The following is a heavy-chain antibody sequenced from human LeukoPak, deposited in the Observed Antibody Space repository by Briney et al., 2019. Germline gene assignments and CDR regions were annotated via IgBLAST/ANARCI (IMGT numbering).Heavy chain of an antibody. Sequence: SETLSLTCAVSGGSISSSTWWTWVRQPPGKGLEWIGEIYHSESTNSNPSLKSRVTISVDKSKNQFSLKLSSVTAADTAVYYCARDKGYSSSWYFDYWGQGTLVTVSS. J-gene: IGHJ4*02. CDR1: GGSISSSTW. CDR3: ARDKGYSSSWYFDY. V-gene: IGHV4-4*02. D-gene: IGHD6-13*01. CDR2: IYHSEST.